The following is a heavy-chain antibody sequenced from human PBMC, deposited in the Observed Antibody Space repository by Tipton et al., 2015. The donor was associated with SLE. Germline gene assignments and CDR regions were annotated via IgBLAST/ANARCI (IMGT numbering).Heavy chain of an antibody. V-gene: IGHV3-9*01. D-gene: IGHD3-16*01. CDR3: AKDLGGTDAFDI. CDR2: ISWNSGSK. J-gene: IGHJ3*02. CDR1: GFTFDDYA. Sequence: SLRLSCAASGFTFDDYAMHWVRQAPGKGLEWVSGISWNSGSKGYADSVKGRFTISRDNAKDSLYLQMNSLRPEDTALYYYAKDLGGTDAFDIWGQGTMVTVSS.